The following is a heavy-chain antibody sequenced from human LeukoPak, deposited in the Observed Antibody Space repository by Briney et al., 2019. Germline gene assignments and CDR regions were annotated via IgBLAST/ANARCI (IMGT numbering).Heavy chain of an antibody. CDR3: AKDFNPYRALGMDV. CDR2: ISWKSGSI. Sequence: GRSLRLSCAASGFTFDDYAMHWVRQAPGKGLEWVSGISWKSGSIGYADSVKGRFTISRDNAKHSLYLQMNSLRAEDTALYYCAKDFNPYRALGMDVWGQGTTVTVSS. J-gene: IGHJ6*02. V-gene: IGHV3-9*01. D-gene: IGHD4-11*01. CDR1: GFTFDDYA.